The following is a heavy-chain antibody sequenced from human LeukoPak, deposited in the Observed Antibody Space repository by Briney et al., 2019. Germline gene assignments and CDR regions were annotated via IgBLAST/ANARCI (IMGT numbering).Heavy chain of an antibody. CDR1: GYTFTSYG. V-gene: IGHV1-18*01. CDR3: AAGTPWDYYMDV. J-gene: IGHJ6*03. Sequence: ASVKVSCKASGYTFTSYGISWVRQAPGHRLKWMEWISDYNGNTNYAQKLQCRVTMTTDTSTSTAYMELRSLRSDDTAVYYWAAGTPWDYYMDVWGKGTTVTVSS. D-gene: IGHD1-1*01. CDR2: ISDYNGNT.